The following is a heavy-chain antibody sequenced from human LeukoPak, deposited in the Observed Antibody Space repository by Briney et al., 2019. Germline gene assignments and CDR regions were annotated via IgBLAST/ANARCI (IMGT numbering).Heavy chain of an antibody. D-gene: IGHD3-10*01. CDR3: ARGAYYYGSGSYYKRYNRFDP. CDR1: GGSISSYY. V-gene: IGHV4-4*07. Sequence: PSETLSLTCTVSGGSISSYYWSWIRQPAGKGLEWIGRIYTSGSTNYNPSLKSRVTMSVDTSKNQFSLKLSSVTAADTAVYYCARGAYYYGSGSYYKRYNRFDPWGQGTLVTVSS. J-gene: IGHJ5*02. CDR2: IYTSGST.